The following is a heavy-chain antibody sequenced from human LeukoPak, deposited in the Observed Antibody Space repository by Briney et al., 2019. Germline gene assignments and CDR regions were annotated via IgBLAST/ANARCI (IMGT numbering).Heavy chain of an antibody. V-gene: IGHV3-48*01. D-gene: IGHD2-2*01. CDR2: IGISSGNT. CDR1: GFTFSSYS. CDR3: ARDTKYAFDI. Sequence: GGSLRLSCAASGFTFSSYSMNWVRQAPGKGLEWISYIGISSGNTKYADSVKGRFTISGDKAKNSLYLQMNSLRVEDTAVYYCARDTKYAFDIWGQGTLVTVSS. J-gene: IGHJ4*02.